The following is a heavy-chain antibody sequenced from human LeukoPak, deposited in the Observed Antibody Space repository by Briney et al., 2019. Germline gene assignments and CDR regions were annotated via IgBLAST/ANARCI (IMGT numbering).Heavy chain of an antibody. V-gene: IGHV3-30*04. Sequence: GRSLRLSCAASGFTFSSYAMHWVRQAPGKGLEWVAVISYDGSNKYYADSVKGRFTISRDNSKNTLYLQMNSLRAEDTAVYYCARDSGWYDYWGQGMLVTVSS. J-gene: IGHJ4*02. CDR2: ISYDGSNK. CDR3: ARDSGWYDY. D-gene: IGHD6-19*01. CDR1: GFTFSSYA.